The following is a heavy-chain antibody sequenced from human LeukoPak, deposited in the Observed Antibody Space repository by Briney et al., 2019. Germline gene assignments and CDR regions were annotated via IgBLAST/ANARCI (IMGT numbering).Heavy chain of an antibody. J-gene: IGHJ3*02. V-gene: IGHV4-59*08. D-gene: IGHD6-6*01. CDR2: IYYSGST. Sequence: ASETLSLTCTVSGGSISSYYWSWIRQPPGKGLEWIGYIYYSGSTNYNPSLKSRVTISVDTSKNQFSLKLSSVTAADTAVYYCARYIAARPNHDAFDIWGQGTMVTVSS. CDR1: GGSISSYY. CDR3: ARYIAARPNHDAFDI.